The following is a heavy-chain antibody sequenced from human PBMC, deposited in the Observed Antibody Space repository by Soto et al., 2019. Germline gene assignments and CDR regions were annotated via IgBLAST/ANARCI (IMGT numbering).Heavy chain of an antibody. CDR1: GGSISSGDYY. CDR3: ARVQGGGGAMVHNY. CDR2: IYYSGST. Sequence: QVQLQESGPGLVKPSQTLSLTCTVSGGSISSGDYYWSWIRQPPGKGLEWIGYIYYSGSTYYNPSLKSRVTISVYTSKNQFSLKLSSVTAADSAVYYCARVQGGGGAMVHNYWGQGTLVTVSS. D-gene: IGHD5-18*01. V-gene: IGHV4-30-4*01. J-gene: IGHJ4*02.